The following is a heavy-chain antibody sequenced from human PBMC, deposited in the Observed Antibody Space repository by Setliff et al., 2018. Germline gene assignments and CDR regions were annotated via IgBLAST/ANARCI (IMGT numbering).Heavy chain of an antibody. J-gene: IGHJ6*03. CDR2: IYYTGTA. Sequence: NPSETLSLTCTVSGDSISSTSYQWGWVRQPPGKGLEWIGSIYYTGTAYYNPSLKSRGTISVDTSKNQFSLQVTSLAATDTALYFCARQKYWSGYYGEGYYCYMDVWGKGTTVTVSS. D-gene: IGHD3-3*01. CDR1: GDSISSTSYQ. CDR3: ARQKYWSGYYGEGYYCYMDV. V-gene: IGHV4-39*01.